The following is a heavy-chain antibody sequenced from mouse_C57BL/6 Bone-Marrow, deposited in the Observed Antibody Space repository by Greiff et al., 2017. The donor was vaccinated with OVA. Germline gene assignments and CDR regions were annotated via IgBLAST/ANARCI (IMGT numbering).Heavy chain of an antibody. CDR2: IYPGDGDT. CDR1: GYAFSSSW. V-gene: IGHV1-82*01. J-gene: IGHJ2*01. Sequence: QVQLQQSGPELVKPGASVKISCKASGYAFSSSWMNWVKQRPGQGLEWIGRIYPGDGDTNYNGKFKGKATLTADKSSSTAYMRLSSLTSEDAAVYVCARGSNYEDFDDWGQGTTLTVSS. D-gene: IGHD2-5*01. CDR3: ARGSNYEDFDD.